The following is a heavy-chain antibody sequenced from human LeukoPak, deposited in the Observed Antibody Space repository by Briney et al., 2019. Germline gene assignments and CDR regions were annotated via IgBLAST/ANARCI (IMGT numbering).Heavy chain of an antibody. Sequence: SETLSLTCTVSGGSISGYYWSWIRQSPGKGLVWIGYIYYSGSTNYNPSLKSRVTISIDMSRNQFSLKLSSVTAADTALYYCARHFTYYYDSSGYPRDAFDIWGKGTTVTVSS. CDR1: GGSISGYY. CDR3: ARHFTYYYDSSGYPRDAFDI. V-gene: IGHV4-59*08. D-gene: IGHD3-22*01. J-gene: IGHJ3*02. CDR2: IYYSGST.